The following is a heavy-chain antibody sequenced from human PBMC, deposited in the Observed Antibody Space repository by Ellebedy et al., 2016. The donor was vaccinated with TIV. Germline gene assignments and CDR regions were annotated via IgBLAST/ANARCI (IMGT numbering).Heavy chain of an antibody. V-gene: IGHV3-21*01. CDR2: ISSSSSYI. CDR1: GFTFSSYS. Sequence: GESLKISCAASGFTFSSYSMNWVRQAPGKGLEWVSSISSSSSYIYYADSVKGRFTISRDNAKNSLYLQMNSLRAEDTAVYYCARDTLVYCSSSSCSHAFDIWGQGTMVTASS. D-gene: IGHD2-2*01. CDR3: ARDTLVYCSSSSCSHAFDI. J-gene: IGHJ3*02.